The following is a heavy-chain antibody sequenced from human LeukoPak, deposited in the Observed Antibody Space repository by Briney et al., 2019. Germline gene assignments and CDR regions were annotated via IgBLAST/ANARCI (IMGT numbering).Heavy chain of an antibody. CDR2: ISGSGGST. Sequence: ASVKVSCKASGGTFSSYAMSWVRQAPGKGLEWVSAISGSGGSTYYADSVKGRFTISRDNSKNTLYLQMNSLRAEDTAVYYCANTADSSGYYPYFDYWGQGTLVTVSS. J-gene: IGHJ4*02. CDR1: GGTFSSYA. D-gene: IGHD3-22*01. V-gene: IGHV3-23*01. CDR3: ANTADSSGYYPYFDY.